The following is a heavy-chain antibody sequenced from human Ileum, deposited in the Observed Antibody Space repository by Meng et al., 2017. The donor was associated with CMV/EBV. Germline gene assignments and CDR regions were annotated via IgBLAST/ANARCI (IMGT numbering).Heavy chain of an antibody. CDR3: ATEYSASPGWFDP. J-gene: IGHJ5*02. CDR2: IYYSGST. Sequence: QVRLAESGPGLGKPSQTLSLICTVAGDSISSGDFYWTWIRQSPGKGPEWIGYIYYSGSTYYNPSLKSRLTIALDTSKNQFSLRLTSVTDADTGVYYCATEYSASPGWFDPWGQGILVTVSS. D-gene: IGHD5-12*01. CDR1: GDSISSGDFY. V-gene: IGHV4-30-4*08.